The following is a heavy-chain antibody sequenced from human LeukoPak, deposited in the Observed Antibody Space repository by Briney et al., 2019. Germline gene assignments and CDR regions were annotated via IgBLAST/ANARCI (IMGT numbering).Heavy chain of an antibody. D-gene: IGHD3-10*01. Sequence: PGGSLRLSCAASGFTVSSNYMSWVRQAPGKGLEWVSVIYSGGSTYYADSVKGRFTISRDNSKNTLCLQMNSLRAEDTAVYYCATPLLWFGELSTDYWGQGTLVTVSS. CDR1: GFTVSSNY. V-gene: IGHV3-66*01. CDR2: IYSGGST. J-gene: IGHJ4*02. CDR3: ATPLLWFGELSTDY.